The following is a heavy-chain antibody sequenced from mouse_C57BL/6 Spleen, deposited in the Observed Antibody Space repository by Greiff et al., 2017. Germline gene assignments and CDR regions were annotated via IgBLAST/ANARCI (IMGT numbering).Heavy chain of an antibody. CDR3: TRGGLRTGLFYAMDY. CDR2: ISSGGDYI. Sequence: EVQGVESGEGLVKPGGSLKLSCAASGFTFSSYAMSWVRQTPEKRLEWVAYISSGGDYIYYADTVKGRFTISRDNARNTLYLQMSSLKSEDTAMYYCTRGGLRTGLFYAMDYWGQGTSVTVSS. CDR1: GFTFSSYA. J-gene: IGHJ4*01. V-gene: IGHV5-9-1*02. D-gene: IGHD3-2*02.